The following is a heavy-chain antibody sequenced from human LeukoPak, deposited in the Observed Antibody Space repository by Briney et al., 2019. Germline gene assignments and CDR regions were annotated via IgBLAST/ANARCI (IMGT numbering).Heavy chain of an antibody. V-gene: IGHV4-34*01. J-gene: IGHJ5*02. CDR2: INHSGST. CDR3: ARIHSSSWYLNWFDP. CDR1: GGSFSGYY. D-gene: IGHD6-13*01. Sequence: PSETLSLTCAVYGGSFSGYYWSWIRQPPGKGLEWIGEINHSGSTNYNPSLKSRVTISVDTSKNQFSLKLSSVTAADTAVYYCARIHSSSWYLNWFDPWGQGTLVTVSS.